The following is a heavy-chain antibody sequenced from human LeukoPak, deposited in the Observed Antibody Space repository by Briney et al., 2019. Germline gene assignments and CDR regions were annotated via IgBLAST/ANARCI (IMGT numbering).Heavy chain of an antibody. D-gene: IGHD3-10*01. J-gene: IGHJ4*02. CDR1: GGSISSSNYY. CDR2: IYTSEST. V-gene: IGHV4-61*02. CDR3: ERGLWFGDETPPYFDY. Sequence: PSETLSLTCSVSGGSISSSNYYWSWIRQPAGKGLEWIGRIYTSESTNYNPSLKSRVTISVDTSRNQFSLKLSSVTAADTAVYYCERGLWFGDETPPYFDYWGQGILVTVSS.